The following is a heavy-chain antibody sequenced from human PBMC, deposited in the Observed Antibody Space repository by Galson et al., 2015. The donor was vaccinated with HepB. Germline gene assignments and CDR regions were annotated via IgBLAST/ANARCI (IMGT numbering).Heavy chain of an antibody. CDR3: AREVPVAVGDYYYYVMDV. D-gene: IGHD6-19*01. CDR1: GFTVSSTY. Sequence: SLRLSCAASGFTVSSTYMSWVRQAPGKGLEWVSVIQSGGKTYYADSVKGRFTISRDDSKKTLYLQMNSLRAEDTAVYYCAREVPVAVGDYYYYVMDVWGQGTTVTVSS. CDR2: IQSGGKT. V-gene: IGHV3-53*01. J-gene: IGHJ6*02.